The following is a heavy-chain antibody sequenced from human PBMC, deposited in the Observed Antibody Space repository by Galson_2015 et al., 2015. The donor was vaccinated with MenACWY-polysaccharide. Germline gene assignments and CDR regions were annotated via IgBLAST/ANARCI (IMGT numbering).Heavy chain of an antibody. D-gene: IGHD3-10*01. CDR2: VYASGST. CDR1: GASISNYY. Sequence: SETLSLTCTVSGASISNYYWSWIRQPAGKGLEWIGRVYASGSTNSNPSLKSRLTMSVDTSKNQFSLRLSSVTAADTAVYYCAKVRGGQGPRYSMDVWGQGTPVTVPS. CDR3: AKVRGGQGPRYSMDV. V-gene: IGHV4-4*07. J-gene: IGHJ6*02.